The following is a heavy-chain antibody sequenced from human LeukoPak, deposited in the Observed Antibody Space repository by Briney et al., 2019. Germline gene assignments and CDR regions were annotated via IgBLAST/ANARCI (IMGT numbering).Heavy chain of an antibody. CDR2: INSDGTGT. Sequence: PGGSLRLSCAASGFTFSNYWMHWVRQAPGKVLGWVSRINSDGTGTSYAGSVKGRFTISRDNAKNTLYLQMNSLRAEDTAVYSCASSGYTYGYDMDVWGPGTTVTVSS. CDR1: GFTFSNYW. D-gene: IGHD5-18*01. V-gene: IGHV3-74*01. J-gene: IGHJ6*02. CDR3: ASSGYTYGYDMDV.